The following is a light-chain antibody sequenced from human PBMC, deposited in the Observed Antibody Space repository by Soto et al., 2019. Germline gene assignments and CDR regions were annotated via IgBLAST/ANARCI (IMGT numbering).Light chain of an antibody. CDR1: QSISSW. V-gene: IGKV1-5*01. J-gene: IGKJ4*01. CDR2: DAS. CDR3: QQYYSFPLT. Sequence: DIQMTPSPSTLSASVGDRVTITCRASQSISSWLAWYQQKPGKAPKLLIYDASNLESGVPSRFSGGGSGTEISLTISSLQPDDFATYYCQQYYSFPLTFGGGTKVDIK.